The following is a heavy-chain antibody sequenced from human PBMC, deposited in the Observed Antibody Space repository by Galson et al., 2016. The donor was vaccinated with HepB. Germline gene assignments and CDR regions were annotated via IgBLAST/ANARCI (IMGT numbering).Heavy chain of an antibody. D-gene: IGHD3-3*01. CDR3: ARSPRIQFWRRYDFFEY. V-gene: IGHV3-21*01. J-gene: IGHJ4*02. Sequence: SLRLSCAASGFTFSSYNMNWVRQAPGKGLEWVSSISSSGSYIYYAGVVQGRFTISSDNSKNSLYLHMNSLSAEDTAVYYCARSPRIQFWRRYDFFEYWGQGTLVTVSS. CDR1: GFTFSSYN. CDR2: ISSSGSYI.